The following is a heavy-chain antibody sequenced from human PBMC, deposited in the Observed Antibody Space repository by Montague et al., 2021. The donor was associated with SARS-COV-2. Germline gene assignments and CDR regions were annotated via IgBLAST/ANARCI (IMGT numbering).Heavy chain of an antibody. Sequence: PALVKPTQTLTLTCTFSGFSLSSSGMSVTWIRQPPGKALEWLARIDWDDDKYYSTSLKTRLTISKDTSKNQVVLTVTNVDPSDTATYYCARIVSLVVPADIPRVYYFGLDVWGQGTTVIVSS. V-gene: IGHV2-70*11. CDR3: ARIVSLVVPADIPRVYYFGLDV. J-gene: IGHJ6*02. CDR2: IDWDDDK. CDR1: GFSLSSSGMS. D-gene: IGHD2-2*01.